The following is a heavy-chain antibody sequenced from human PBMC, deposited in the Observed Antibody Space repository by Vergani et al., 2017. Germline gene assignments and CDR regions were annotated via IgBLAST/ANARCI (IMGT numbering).Heavy chain of an antibody. J-gene: IGHJ3*02. Sequence: EVQLVQSGAEVKKPGATVKISCKVSGYTFTDYYMKWVQQAPGKGLEWMGLVDPEDGETIYAEKFQGRVTITADTSTDTAYMELSSPGSADTAVYSCATDYGGNSVQQAFDIWGQGTMVTVSS. D-gene: IGHD4-23*01. CDR2: VDPEDGET. CDR3: ATDYGGNSVQQAFDI. CDR1: GYTFTDYY. V-gene: IGHV1-69-2*01.